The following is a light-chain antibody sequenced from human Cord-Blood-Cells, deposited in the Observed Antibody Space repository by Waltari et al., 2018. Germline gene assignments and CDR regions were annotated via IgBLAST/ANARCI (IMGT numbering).Light chain of an antibody. CDR3: CSYAGSYTLV. V-gene: IGLV2-11*01. Sequence: QSALTQPRSVSGAPGQSVTISCTGTSSDVGGYYYVSWYQQHPGKSLKRMIYDVSKRPSGVPDRFSGSKSGNTASLTISGLQAEDEADYYCCSYAGSYTLVFGGGTKLTVL. CDR2: DVS. CDR1: SSDVGGYYY. J-gene: IGLJ3*02.